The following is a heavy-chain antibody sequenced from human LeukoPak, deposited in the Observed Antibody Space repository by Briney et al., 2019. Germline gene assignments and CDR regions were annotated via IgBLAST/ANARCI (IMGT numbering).Heavy chain of an antibody. CDR1: GGSFSGYY. J-gene: IGHJ5*02. CDR3: ASLGYCSSTSCSNWFDP. D-gene: IGHD2-2*01. CDR2: VNHSGST. Sequence: PSGTLSLTCAIYGGSFSGYYWSWIRQPPGKGLEWIGEVNHSGSTNYNPSLKSRVTISVDTSKNQFSLKLSSVTAADTAVYYCASLGYCSSTSCSNWFDPWGQGTLVTVSS. V-gene: IGHV4-34*01.